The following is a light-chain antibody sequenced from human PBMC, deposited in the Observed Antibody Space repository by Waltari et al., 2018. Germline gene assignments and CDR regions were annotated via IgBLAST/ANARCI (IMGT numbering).Light chain of an antibody. J-gene: IGLJ2*01. V-gene: IGLV2-14*01. Sequence: HSSLTQPASVSGSPGQSITISSTGTSSDVGGYHYVSWYQQPPGKAPKLMIYEVSNRPSVGSNRFSGSKSGHTASLALSGLQDEDEADYYCSSYTSSSTYVVFGGGTKLTVL. CDR3: SSYTSSSTYVV. CDR1: SSDVGGYHY. CDR2: EVS.